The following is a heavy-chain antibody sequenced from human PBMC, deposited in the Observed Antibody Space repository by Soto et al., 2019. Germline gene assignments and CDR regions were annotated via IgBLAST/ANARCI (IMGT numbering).Heavy chain of an antibody. V-gene: IGHV3-30*18. CDR3: ANAGYLGYASIKAY. J-gene: IGHJ4*02. CDR1: GFTFSDHG. CDR2: ISFDGSNK. Sequence: QVQLVESGGGVVQPGTSLRLSCAASGFTFSDHGMHWVRQAPGKGLEWVAVISFDGSNKYYRGSVEGRFTISRDNSKNTGYLQMNSLRVEDTAVYYCANAGYLGYASIKAYWGQGTLVTVSS. D-gene: IGHD6-13*01.